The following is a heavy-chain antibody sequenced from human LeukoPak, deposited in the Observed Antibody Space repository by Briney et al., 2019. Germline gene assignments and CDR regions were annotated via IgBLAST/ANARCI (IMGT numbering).Heavy chain of an antibody. CDR3: AREGSSWFLYGMDV. D-gene: IGHD6-13*01. Sequence: PSETLSLTCAVYGGSFSGYYWSWIRQPPGKGLEWIGEINHSGSTNYNPSLKSRVTISVDTSKNQFSLKLSSVTAADTAVYYCAREGSSWFLYGMDVWGQGTTVTVSS. CDR2: INHSGST. J-gene: IGHJ6*02. V-gene: IGHV4-34*01. CDR1: GGSFSGYY.